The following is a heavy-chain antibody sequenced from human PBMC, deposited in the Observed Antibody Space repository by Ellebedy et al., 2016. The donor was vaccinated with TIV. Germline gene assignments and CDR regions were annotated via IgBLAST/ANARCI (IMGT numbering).Heavy chain of an antibody. V-gene: IGHV2-5*02. CDR2: IYWDDDK. Sequence: SGPTLVXPTQTLTLTCTFSGFSLSTGGVGVGWIRQPPGKALEWLALIYWDDDKRYSPSLKSRVTISKDTSKNQVVLTMTNMDPVDTATYYCAHLPPGGNAFDIWGQGSAVTVSS. CDR1: GFSLSTGGVG. J-gene: IGHJ3*02. D-gene: IGHD3-16*01. CDR3: AHLPPGGNAFDI.